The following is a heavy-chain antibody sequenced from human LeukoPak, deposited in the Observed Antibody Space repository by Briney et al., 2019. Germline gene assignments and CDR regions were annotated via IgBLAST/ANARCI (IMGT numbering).Heavy chain of an antibody. J-gene: IGHJ4*02. D-gene: IGHD5-12*01. CDR2: IYYSGST. Sequence: SETLSLTCTVSGGSISSSYWGWIRQPPGKGLEWIGYIYYSGSTNYNPSLKSRVTISVDTSKNQFSLKLSSVTAADTAVYYCARATLYYFDYWGQGTLVTVSS. CDR3: ARATLYYFDY. CDR1: GGSISSSY. V-gene: IGHV4-59*01.